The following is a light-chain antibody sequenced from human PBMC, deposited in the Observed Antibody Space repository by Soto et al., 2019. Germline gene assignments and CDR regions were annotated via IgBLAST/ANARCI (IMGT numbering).Light chain of an antibody. CDR3: QKRSNWSWT. Sequence: EIVLTQSPATLSLSPGERATLSCRASQSVSSYLAWYQQKPGQAPRLLIYDASNRATGIPDRFSGSGSGTDFNLTISRLEPEDFAVYYCQKRSNWSWTCGQGTKVDIK. V-gene: IGKV3-11*01. J-gene: IGKJ1*01. CDR2: DAS. CDR1: QSVSSY.